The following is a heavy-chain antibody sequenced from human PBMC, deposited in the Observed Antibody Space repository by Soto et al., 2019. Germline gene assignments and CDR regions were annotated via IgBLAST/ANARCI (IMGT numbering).Heavy chain of an antibody. CDR2: ISRYGDFT. V-gene: IGHV3-23*01. CDR1: GFTFNIYA. CDR3: AKDRYLDHDSRGYLFDN. J-gene: IGHJ4*02. D-gene: IGHD3-22*01. Sequence: EVQLLESGGDLIQPGGSLRLSCAASGFTFNIYAMTWVRQAPGKGLEWVSAISRYGDFTYYADSVEGGFTLSRENSKNRLYLQMNCLRAEDTAVYYCAKDRYLDHDSRGYLFDNWGQGTVVTVSS.